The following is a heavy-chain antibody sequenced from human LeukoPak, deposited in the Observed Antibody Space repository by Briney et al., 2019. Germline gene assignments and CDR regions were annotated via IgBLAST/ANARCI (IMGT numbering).Heavy chain of an antibody. Sequence: ASVKVSCKASGYIFSTYGISWVRQAPGQGLEWMGWISGHNGNTNYAPEAQGRVTMTTDTSTSTAYMELRSLRSDDTAVYYCARGDSATYAGDYWGQGTLVTVSS. CDR1: GYIFSTYG. J-gene: IGHJ4*02. CDR2: ISGHNGNT. V-gene: IGHV1-18*01. D-gene: IGHD1-26*01. CDR3: ARGDSATYAGDY.